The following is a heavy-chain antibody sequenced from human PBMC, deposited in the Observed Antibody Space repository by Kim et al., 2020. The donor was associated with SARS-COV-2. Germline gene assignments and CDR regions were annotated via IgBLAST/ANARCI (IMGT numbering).Heavy chain of an antibody. CDR1: GGSFSGYY. CDR3: ARWPRIAAANLYYYYGMDV. D-gene: IGHD6-13*01. Sequence: SETLSLTCAVYGGSFSGYYWSWIRQPPGKGLEWIGEINHSGSTNYNPSLKSRVTISVDTSKNQFSLKLSSVTAADTAVYYCARWPRIAAANLYYYYGMDVWGQGTTVTVSS. J-gene: IGHJ6*02. V-gene: IGHV4-34*01. CDR2: INHSGST.